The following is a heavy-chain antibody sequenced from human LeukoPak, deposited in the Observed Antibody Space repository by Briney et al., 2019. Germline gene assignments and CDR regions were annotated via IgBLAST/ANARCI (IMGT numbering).Heavy chain of an antibody. CDR1: GYSISSGYY. J-gene: IGHJ6*03. CDR2: IYHSGST. V-gene: IGHV4-38-2*01. CDR3: ARHFVQLERRAHYYXDV. D-gene: IGHD1-1*01. Sequence: SETLSLTCAVSGYSISSGYYWGWIRQPPGKGLEWIGSIYHSGSTYYNPSLKSRVTISVDTSKNQFSLKLSSVTAADTAVYYCARHFVQLERRAHYYXDVXGKGTTVTVSS.